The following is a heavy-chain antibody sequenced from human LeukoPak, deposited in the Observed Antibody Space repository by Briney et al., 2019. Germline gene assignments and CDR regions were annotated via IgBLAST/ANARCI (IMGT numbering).Heavy chain of an antibody. CDR2: IYSGGST. J-gene: IGHJ4*02. CDR1: GFTVSSNY. V-gene: IGHV3-53*01. CDR3: ARAAKVAAAGTSRFVY. D-gene: IGHD6-13*01. Sequence: GGSLRLSCAASGFTVSSNYMSWVRQAPGKGLEWVSVIYSGGSTYYADSVKGRFTISRDNSKNTLYLQMNSLRAEDTAVYYCARAAKVAAAGTSRFVYWGRGTLVTVSS.